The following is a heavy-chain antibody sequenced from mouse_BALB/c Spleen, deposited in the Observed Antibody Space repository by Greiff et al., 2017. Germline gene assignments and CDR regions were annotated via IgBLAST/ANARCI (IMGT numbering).Heavy chain of an antibody. CDR1: GYTFTSYW. J-gene: IGHJ3*01. V-gene: IGHV1-87*01. Sequence: QVQLKESGAELARPGASVKLSCKASGYTFTSYWMQWVKQRPGQGLEWIGAIYPGDGDTRYTQKFKGKATLTADKSSSTAYMQLSSLASEDSAVYYCAISNWAFAYWGQGTLVTVSA. CDR3: AISNWAFAY. D-gene: IGHD4-1*01. CDR2: IYPGDGDT.